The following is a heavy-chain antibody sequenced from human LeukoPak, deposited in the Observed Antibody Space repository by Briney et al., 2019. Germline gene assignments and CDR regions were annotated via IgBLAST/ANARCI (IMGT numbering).Heavy chain of an antibody. V-gene: IGHV3-53*01. D-gene: IGHD6-6*01. Sequence: GGSLRLSCAVSGVTVSNDYMSWVRHAPGKGLEWVSVIYGGGDTYHADSVRGRFTISRNNFENTLFLQMDSLRPEDTAVYYCTRLLPSSHHFFDSWGQGTLVTVSS. CDR2: IYGGGDT. CDR1: GVTVSNDY. CDR3: TRLLPSSHHFFDS. J-gene: IGHJ4*02.